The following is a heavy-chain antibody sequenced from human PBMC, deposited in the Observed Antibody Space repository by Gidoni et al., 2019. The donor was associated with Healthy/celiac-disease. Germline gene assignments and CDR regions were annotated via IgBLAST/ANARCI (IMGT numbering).Heavy chain of an antibody. Sequence: QVQLVESGGGVVQPGRSLRLSCAASGFTFSSYGMPWVRQAPGKGLEWVAVKWYDGSNKYYADSVKGRFTISRDNSKNTLYLQMNSLRAEDTAVYYCARDYGSSGYYYDGTSNAHYWGQGTLVTVSS. V-gene: IGHV3-33*01. J-gene: IGHJ4*02. D-gene: IGHD3-22*01. CDR2: KWYDGSNK. CDR1: GFTFSSYG. CDR3: ARDYGSSGYYYDGTSNAHY.